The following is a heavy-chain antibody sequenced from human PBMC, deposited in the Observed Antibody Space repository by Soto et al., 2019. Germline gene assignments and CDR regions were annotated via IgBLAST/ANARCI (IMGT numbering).Heavy chain of an antibody. CDR1: GGSISSYY. CDR3: SRKGECSHCYVYYYSGMDV. J-gene: IGHJ6*02. V-gene: IGHV4-59*01. D-gene: IGHD5-18*01. CDR2: IYYSVST. Sequence: XATLYLLCTGSGGSISSYYWSWIRQPPGKGLEWIGYIYYSVSTNYNPSLKSRVTISVDTSKNQFSLKLSSVAAADTAVYYCSRKGECSHCYVYYYSGMDVCGQGTTVTVSS.